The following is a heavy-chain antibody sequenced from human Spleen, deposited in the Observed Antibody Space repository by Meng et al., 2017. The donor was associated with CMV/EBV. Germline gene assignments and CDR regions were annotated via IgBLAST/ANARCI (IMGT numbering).Heavy chain of an antibody. CDR3: ARYDFTSCMDV. J-gene: IGHJ6*02. Sequence: GGSLRLSCAASGFTFTNHWMHWVRQAPGKGLIWVSSISGDGVFTARADSVKGRFTISRDNSKNTLYLQMNSLRAEDTAVYYCARYDFTSCMDVWGQGTTVTVSS. CDR2: ISGDGVFT. D-gene: IGHD3-3*01. V-gene: IGHV3-74*01. CDR1: GFTFTNHW.